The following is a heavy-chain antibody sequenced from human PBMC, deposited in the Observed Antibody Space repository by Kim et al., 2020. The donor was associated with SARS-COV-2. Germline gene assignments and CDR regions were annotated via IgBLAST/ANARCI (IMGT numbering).Heavy chain of an antibody. CDR2: ST. J-gene: IGHJ4*02. CDR3: AREPSTYFDY. V-gene: IGHV3-66*01. Sequence: STYSADSLRGRFNITRDDSRNTVYLHMNGVRAEDTAVYFCAREPSTYFDYWGQGTLVTVSS.